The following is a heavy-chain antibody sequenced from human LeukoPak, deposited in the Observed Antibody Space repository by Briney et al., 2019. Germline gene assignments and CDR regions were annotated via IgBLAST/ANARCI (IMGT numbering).Heavy chain of an antibody. CDR1: EFTFSSYW. J-gene: IGHJ4*02. Sequence: PGGSLRLSCAASEFTFSSYWMTWVRRAPGKGLEWVANIKQDGSEIYYMDSVKGRFTISRDNAKNSLYLQMNSLRAEDTAVYYCARDLWAQKLPHRYFDYWGQGTLVTVSS. D-gene: IGHD6-13*01. V-gene: IGHV3-7*05. CDR2: IKQDGSEI. CDR3: ARDLWAQKLPHRYFDY.